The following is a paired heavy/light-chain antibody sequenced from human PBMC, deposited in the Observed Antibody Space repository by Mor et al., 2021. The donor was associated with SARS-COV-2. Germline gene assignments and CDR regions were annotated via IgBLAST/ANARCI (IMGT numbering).Heavy chain of an antibody. V-gene: IGHV3-21*01. D-gene: IGHD2-15*01. Sequence: EVQLVESGGGLVKPGGSLRLSCAASGFTFSSYSMNWVRQAPGKGLEWVSSISSSSSYIYYADSVKGRFTISRDNAKNSLYLQMNSLRAEDTAVYYCARDGGGYCSGGSCFGYYGMDVWGQGTTVTVSS. CDR1: GFTFSSYS. CDR2: ISSSSSYI. J-gene: IGHJ6*02. CDR3: ARDGGGYCSGGSCFGYYGMDV.
Light chain of an antibody. J-gene: IGKJ4*01. Sequence: VIWMTQSPSLLSASTGDRVTISCRMSQGISSYLAWYQQKPGKAPELLIYAASTLQSGVPSRFSGSGSGTDFTLTISCLQSEDFATYYCQQYYSFPRTFGGGTKVEIK. CDR1: QGISSY. CDR2: AAS. V-gene: IGKV1D-8*01. CDR3: QQYYSFPRT.